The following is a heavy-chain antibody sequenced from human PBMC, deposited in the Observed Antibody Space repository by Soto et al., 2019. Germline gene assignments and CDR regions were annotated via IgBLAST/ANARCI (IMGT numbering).Heavy chain of an antibody. J-gene: IGHJ4*02. CDR3: ARDDDYGDNGLDY. Sequence: QVQLVESGRGVVQPGGSLRLSCAASGFTFGRHGMHWVRQAPGKGLEWVAVIGSDGRRASYADSVKGRFTTSRDNGQNTLYLQMNSLRAEETAVYYCARDDDYGDNGLDYWGQGTLVTVSS. CDR1: GFTFGRHG. D-gene: IGHD4-17*01. V-gene: IGHV3-33*01. CDR2: IGSDGRRA.